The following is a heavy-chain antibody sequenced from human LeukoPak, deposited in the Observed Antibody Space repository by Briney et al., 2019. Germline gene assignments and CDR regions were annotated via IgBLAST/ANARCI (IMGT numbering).Heavy chain of an antibody. CDR3: ARDHEAAAATATFDY. D-gene: IGHD6-13*01. Sequence: ASVKVSCKASGYTFTSYYMHWVRQAPGQGLEWMGIINPSGGSTSYAQKFQGRVTMTRDTSTSTVYMELSSLRSEDTAVYYCARDHEAAAATATFDYWGQGTLVTVSS. J-gene: IGHJ4*02. CDR2: INPSGGST. V-gene: IGHV1-46*01. CDR1: GYTFTSYY.